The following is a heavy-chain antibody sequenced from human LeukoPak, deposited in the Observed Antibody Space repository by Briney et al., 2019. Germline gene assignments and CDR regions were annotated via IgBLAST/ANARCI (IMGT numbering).Heavy chain of an antibody. CDR2: ISAYNGNT. J-gene: IGHJ6*02. V-gene: IGHV1-18*01. Sequence: ASVKVSCKASGYTFTSYGISWVRQAPGQGLEWMGWISAYNGNTNYAQKLQGRVTMTTDTSTSTAYMELRSLRFDDTAVYYCARDSLRPGIAAAGPGYGTDVWGQGTTVAVSS. D-gene: IGHD6-13*01. CDR3: ARDSLRPGIAAAGPGYGTDV. CDR1: GYTFTSYG.